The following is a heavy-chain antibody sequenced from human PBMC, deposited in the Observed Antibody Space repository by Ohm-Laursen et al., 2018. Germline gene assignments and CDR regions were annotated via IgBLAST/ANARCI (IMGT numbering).Heavy chain of an antibody. Sequence: GSLRLSCTASGFTFSDYYMSWIRQAPGKGLEWVSYISSSGSTIYYADSVKGRFTISRDNAKNSLYLQMNSLRAEDTAVYYCARAKTIGSYYFAYWGQGILVTVSS. D-gene: IGHD1-26*01. CDR2: ISSSGSTI. V-gene: IGHV3-11*01. CDR3: ARAKTIGSYYFAY. CDR1: GFTFSDYY. J-gene: IGHJ4*02.